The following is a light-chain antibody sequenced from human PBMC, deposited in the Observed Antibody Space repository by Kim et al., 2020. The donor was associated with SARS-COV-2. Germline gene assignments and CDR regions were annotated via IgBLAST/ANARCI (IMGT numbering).Light chain of an antibody. J-gene: IGLJ3*02. CDR1: TSNLGTNY. CDR3: AGWDDSLRGWV. CDR2: RND. Sequence: QSVLTQPPSASGTPGQRVTISCSGDTSNLGTNYVHWYQHLPGTAPKLLIYRNDRRPSGVRDRFSGSKSGITASLAISGLRSEDEAEYFCAGWDDSLRGWVFGGGTQLTVL. V-gene: IGLV1-47*01.